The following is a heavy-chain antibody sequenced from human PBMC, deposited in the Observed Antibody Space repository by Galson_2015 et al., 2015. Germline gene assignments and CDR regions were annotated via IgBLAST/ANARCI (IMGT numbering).Heavy chain of an antibody. J-gene: IGHJ6*03. CDR3: AREYSSSPYYYYYYMDV. CDR1: GGTFSSYA. Sequence: SVKVSCKASGGTFSSYAISWVRQAPGQGLEWMGRIIPILGIANYAQKFQGRVTITADKSTSTAYMELSSLRSEDTAVYYCAREYSSSPYYYYYYMDVWGKGTTVTVSS. V-gene: IGHV1-69*04. CDR2: IIPILGIA. D-gene: IGHD6-6*01.